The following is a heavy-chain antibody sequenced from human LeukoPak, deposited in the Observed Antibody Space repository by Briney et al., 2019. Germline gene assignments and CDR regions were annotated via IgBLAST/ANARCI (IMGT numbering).Heavy chain of an antibody. V-gene: IGHV3-13*01. J-gene: IGHJ6*02. D-gene: IGHD2-15*01. CDR3: ARGSHICSGGSCYSWCYYYYGMDV. CDR1: GFTFSSYD. Sequence: PGGSLRLSCAASGFTFSSYDMHWVRQATGKGLEWVSAIGTAGDTYYPGSVKGRFTISRENAKNSLYLQMNSLRAGDTAVYYCARGSHICSGGSCYSWCYYYYGMDVWGQGTTVTVSS. CDR2: IGTAGDT.